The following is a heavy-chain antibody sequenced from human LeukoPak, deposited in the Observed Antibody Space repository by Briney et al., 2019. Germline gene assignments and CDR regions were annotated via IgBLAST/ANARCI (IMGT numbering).Heavy chain of an antibody. CDR1: GFTFSSYS. J-gene: IGHJ3*02. CDR2: IGSSSSYI. CDR3: ARKVAFDI. V-gene: IGHV3-21*01. Sequence: GGSLRLSCAASGFTFSSYSMNWVRQAPGKGLEWVSSIGSSSSYIYYADSVKGRFTISRDNAKNSLYLQMNSLRAEDTAVYYCARKVAFDIWGQGTMVTVSS.